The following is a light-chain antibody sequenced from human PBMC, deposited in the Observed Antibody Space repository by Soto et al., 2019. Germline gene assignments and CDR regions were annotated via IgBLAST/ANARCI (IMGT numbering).Light chain of an antibody. CDR3: QQYNTWPPRT. J-gene: IGKJ1*01. Sequence: EIVMTQSPATLSVSPGERATLSCRASQSVSSNLAWYPQKPGQAPRLLIYGASTRATGIPARFSGSGSGTECTLTISSRQSEDFAVYYCQQYNTWPPRTFGQGTKVEIK. V-gene: IGKV3-15*01. CDR1: QSVSSN. CDR2: GAS.